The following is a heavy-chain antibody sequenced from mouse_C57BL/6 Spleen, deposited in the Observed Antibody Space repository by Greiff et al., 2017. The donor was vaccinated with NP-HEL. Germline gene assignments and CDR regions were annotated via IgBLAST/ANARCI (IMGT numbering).Heavy chain of an antibody. J-gene: IGHJ2*01. CDR1: GYTFTSYW. D-gene: IGHD1-1*01. CDR2: IDPSDSYT. Sequence: QVQLQQPGAELVMPGASVKLSCKASGYTFTSYWMHWVQQRPGPGLEWIGEIDPSDSYTNYNQKFKGKSTLTVDKSSSTAYMQLSSLTSEDSAVYYCAKAYYYGSLDDWGQGTTLTVSS. V-gene: IGHV1-69*01. CDR3: AKAYYYGSLDD.